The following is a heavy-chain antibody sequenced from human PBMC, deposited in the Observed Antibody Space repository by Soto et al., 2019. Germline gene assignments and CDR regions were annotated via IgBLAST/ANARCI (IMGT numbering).Heavy chain of an antibody. V-gene: IGHV3-15*01. CDR3: TTHSYHESSH. CDR2: IKSKADGETR. Sequence: PGGSLRLSCEFSGLNFKDFWMTWVRQAPGKGLEWVGRIKSKADGETRDYAAPVKGRFSISRDDSKNIMFLQMNSLQIEDTALYYCTTHSYHESSHWGQGTLVTVSS. CDR1: GLNFKDFW. J-gene: IGHJ4*02. D-gene: IGHD3-16*02.